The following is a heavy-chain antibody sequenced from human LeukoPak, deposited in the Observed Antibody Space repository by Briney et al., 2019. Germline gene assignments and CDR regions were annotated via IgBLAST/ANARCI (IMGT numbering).Heavy chain of an antibody. V-gene: IGHV1-69*13. CDR3: AAQGIAVAGTRDDAFDI. D-gene: IGHD6-19*01. CDR1: GGTYSSYA. Sequence: GASAKVSCKASGGTYSSYAISWVRQASGQGLEWMGGNIPIFGTANYAQKFQGRVTITADESTSTAYMELSSLRSEDTAVYYCAAQGIAVAGTRDDAFDIWGQGTMVTVSS. CDR2: NIPIFGTA. J-gene: IGHJ3*02.